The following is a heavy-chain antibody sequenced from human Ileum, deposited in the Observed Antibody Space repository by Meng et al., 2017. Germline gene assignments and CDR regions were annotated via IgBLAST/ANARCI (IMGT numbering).Heavy chain of an antibody. D-gene: IGHD2-15*01. V-gene: IGHV4-4*02. CDR1: GGSISISNW. CDR2: IYHTGGT. J-gene: IGHJ4*02. CDR3: ARVRCASVSCYGDSYFDY. Sequence: VQLQESGPGLVKPSGTLPLPCPVSGGSISISNWWTWVRQPPGKGLEWIGEIYHTGGTNYNPSLKRRVTISVDKSKNQFSLEVTSVTAADTAVYYCARVRCASVSCYGDSYFDYWGQGILVTVSS.